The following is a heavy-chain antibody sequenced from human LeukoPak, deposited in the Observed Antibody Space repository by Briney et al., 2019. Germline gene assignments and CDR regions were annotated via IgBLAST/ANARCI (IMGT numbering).Heavy chain of an antibody. D-gene: IGHD3-10*01. V-gene: IGHV3-21*01. CDR3: ARGRSITLLRGVAMSDGFDV. Sequence: GGSLRLSCAASGFTFRSYGLNWVRQAPGKGLEWVSFIDTSGSYIYYGDSVKGRVTISRDNAKNSLYLQMNGLRAEDTAVYYCARGRSITLLRGVAMSDGFDVWGQGAMVTVSS. J-gene: IGHJ3*01. CDR2: IDTSGSYI. CDR1: GFTFRSYG.